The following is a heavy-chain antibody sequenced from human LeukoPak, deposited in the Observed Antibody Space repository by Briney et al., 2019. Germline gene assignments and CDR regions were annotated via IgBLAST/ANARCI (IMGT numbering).Heavy chain of an antibody. CDR3: TRYSWYYFDY. CDR1: GFTFGDYA. D-gene: IGHD6-13*01. Sequence: SGGSLTLSCTASGFTFGDYAMSWVRQAPGKGLEWVGFIRSKAYGGTTEYAASVKGRFTISRDDSKSIAYLQMNSLKTEDTAVYYCTRYSWYYFDYWGQGTLVTVSS. J-gene: IGHJ4*02. V-gene: IGHV3-49*04. CDR2: IRSKAYGGTT.